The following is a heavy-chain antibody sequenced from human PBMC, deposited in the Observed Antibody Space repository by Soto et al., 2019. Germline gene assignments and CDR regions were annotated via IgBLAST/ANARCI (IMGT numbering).Heavy chain of an antibody. Sequence: ASVKVSCKASGYTFTSYGISWVRQAPGQGLEWMGWISAYNGNTNYAQKLQGRVTMTTNTSTSTAYMELRSLRSDDTAVYYCARDPLKTSLYSSRPHALDYWGQGTLVTVSS. CDR1: GYTFTSYG. D-gene: IGHD6-13*01. J-gene: IGHJ4*02. V-gene: IGHV1-18*01. CDR3: ARDPLKTSLYSSRPHALDY. CDR2: ISAYNGNT.